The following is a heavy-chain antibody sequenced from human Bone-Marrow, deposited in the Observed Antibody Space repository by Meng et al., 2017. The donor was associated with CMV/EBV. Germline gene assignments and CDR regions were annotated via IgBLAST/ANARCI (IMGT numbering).Heavy chain of an antibody. V-gene: IGHV3-11*04. CDR3: ARDSHDFWSGYYQVYYYGMDV. CDR1: GFTFSDYY. D-gene: IGHD3-3*01. Sequence: GGSLRLSCAASGFTFSDYYMSWIRQAPGKGLEWVSYISSSGSTIYYADSVKGRFTISRDNAKNSLYLQMGSLRAEDMAVYYCARDSHDFWSGYYQVYYYGMDVWGQGTTVTVSS. CDR2: ISSSGSTI. J-gene: IGHJ6*02.